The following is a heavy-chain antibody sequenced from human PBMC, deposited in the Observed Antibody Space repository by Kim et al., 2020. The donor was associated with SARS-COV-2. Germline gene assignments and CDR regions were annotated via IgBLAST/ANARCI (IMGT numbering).Heavy chain of an antibody. V-gene: IGHV3-21*01. CDR3: ARAYSSGWAYFDY. Sequence: YADAVQRRLPIYREDAKNSLYLQTNSLGAEDTAVYYCARAYSSGWAYFDYWGQGTLVTVSS. D-gene: IGHD6-19*01. J-gene: IGHJ4*02.